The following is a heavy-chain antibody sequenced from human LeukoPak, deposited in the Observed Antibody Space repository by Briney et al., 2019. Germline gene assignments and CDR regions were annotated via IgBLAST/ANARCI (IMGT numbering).Heavy chain of an antibody. CDR2: ISATGDST. CDR3: AKDSRVVVVPATIEY. CDR1: GFTFSSYG. D-gene: IGHD2-2*02. V-gene: IGHV3-23*01. Sequence: GGSLRLSCAASGFTFSSYGMSWVRQAPGKGLEWVSTISATGDSTYYADSVKGRFTISRDNSKNTLYLQMNNLRVEDTAVYYCAKDSRVVVVPATIEYWGQGTLVTVSS. J-gene: IGHJ4*02.